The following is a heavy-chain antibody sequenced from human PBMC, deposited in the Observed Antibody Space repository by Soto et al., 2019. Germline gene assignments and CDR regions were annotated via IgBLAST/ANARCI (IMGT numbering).Heavy chain of an antibody. V-gene: IGHV4-38-2*02. CDR3: ARERFGDYAVDY. D-gene: IGHD4-17*01. CDR2: IDHTGSA. Sequence: PSETLSLTCVVSNYSIISNYYWGWIRQPPGKGLEWIGIIDHTGSAFYNPSLKSRVTLSIDTSKDLFSLRLTSVTAADTAVYYCARERFGDYAVDYWGQGTLVTAPQ. CDR1: NYSIISNYY. J-gene: IGHJ4*02.